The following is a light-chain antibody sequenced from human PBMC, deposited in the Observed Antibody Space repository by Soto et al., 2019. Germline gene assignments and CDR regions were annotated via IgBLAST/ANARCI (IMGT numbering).Light chain of an antibody. CDR1: SSDVGGYNY. J-gene: IGLJ2*01. CDR3: CSYAGRYTWV. CDR2: DVS. Sequence: QSVLTQPPSVSGSPGQSVTISCTGTSSDVGGYNYVSWYQLHPDKAPKLMIYDVSKRPSGVPGRFAGSKSGNTASLIISGLQAEDEDDYYCCSYAGRYTWVFGGGTQLTVL. V-gene: IGLV2-11*01.